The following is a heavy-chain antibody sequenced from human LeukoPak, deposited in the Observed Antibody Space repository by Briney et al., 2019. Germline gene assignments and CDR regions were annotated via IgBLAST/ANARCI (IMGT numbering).Heavy chain of an antibody. J-gene: IGHJ4*02. CDR3: ARVLRSSGSPDY. V-gene: IGHV4-39*07. D-gene: IGHD3-22*01. Sequence: SETLSLTCTVSGDSISSSSYYWGWIRQPPGKGLEWIGSIYYSGSTYYNPSLKSRVTISVDKSKNQFSLKLSSVTAADTAVYYCARVLRSSGSPDYWGQGTLVTVSS. CDR1: GDSISSSSYY. CDR2: IYYSGST.